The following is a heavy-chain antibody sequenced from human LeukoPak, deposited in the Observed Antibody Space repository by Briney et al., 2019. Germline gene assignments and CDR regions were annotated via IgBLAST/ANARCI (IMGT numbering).Heavy chain of an antibody. V-gene: IGHV3-33*01. Sequence: GQSLRLSCSASGFTFSRHGMHWVRQAPGKGLEWVAIIWYDGTEKYYADSVKGRFTVSRDNSKNTLYLQMNSLRAEDTAVYYCARDTVTTFRFRDYYYYGMDVWGQGTTVTVSS. CDR1: GFTFSRHG. CDR3: ARDTVTTFRFRDYYYYGMDV. D-gene: IGHD4-17*01. J-gene: IGHJ6*02. CDR2: IWYDGTEK.